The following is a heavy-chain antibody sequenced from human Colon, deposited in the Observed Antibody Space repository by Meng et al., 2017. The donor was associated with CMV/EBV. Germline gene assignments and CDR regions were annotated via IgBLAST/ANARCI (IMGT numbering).Heavy chain of an antibody. V-gene: IGHV1-2*02. CDR2: LNQQSGGK. CDR3: ARDPAPGISAAGHDY. Sequence: GKSDNDEGMYGERKATGQGMEWMGSLNQQSGGKKYAKRFQGRVYLTREKYISKDYMEISSLTYDETDVYYCARDPAPGISAAGHDYWGQGTLVTVSS. D-gene: IGHD6-13*01. CDR1: GKSDNDEG. J-gene: IGHJ4*02.